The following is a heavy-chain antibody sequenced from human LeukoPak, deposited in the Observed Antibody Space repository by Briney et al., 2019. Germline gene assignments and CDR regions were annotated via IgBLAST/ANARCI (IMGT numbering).Heavy chain of an antibody. D-gene: IGHD5-24*01. CDR2: ISAYNGNT. Sequence: ASVKVSCKASGGTFTSYGISWVRQAPGQGLEWMGWISAYNGNTNYAQKLQGRVTMTTDTSTSTAYMELRSLRSDDTAVYYCARVSMGHDAFDIWGQGTMVTVSS. J-gene: IGHJ3*02. V-gene: IGHV1-18*01. CDR3: ARVSMGHDAFDI. CDR1: GGTFTSYG.